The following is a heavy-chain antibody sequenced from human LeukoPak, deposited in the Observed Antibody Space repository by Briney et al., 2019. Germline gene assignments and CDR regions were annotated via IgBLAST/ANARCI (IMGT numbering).Heavy chain of an antibody. CDR2: ISGDNGDT. CDR3: AREVWNSRDTSGPLDP. Sequence: ASVTVSCKASGYTFTNYGITWVRQAPGQGLEWMGWISGDNGDTNYAQTFQGRVTMTAETSTSTAYMELRSLRSDDTAVYYCAREVWNSRDTSGPLDPWGQGTLVTVSS. V-gene: IGHV1-18*01. J-gene: IGHJ5*02. CDR1: GYTFTNYG. D-gene: IGHD3-22*01.